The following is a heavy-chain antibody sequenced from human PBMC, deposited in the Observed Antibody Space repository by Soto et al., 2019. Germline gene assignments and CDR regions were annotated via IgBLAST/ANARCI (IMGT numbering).Heavy chain of an antibody. CDR2: INAHSGGT. J-gene: IGHJ5*02. V-gene: IGHV1-2*02. CDR1: GFSFTGYY. D-gene: IGHD6-6*01. Sequence: ASVKVSCKASGFSFTGYYIHWLRQAPGQAREWMGWINAHSGGTEYAQKFQGRVTFTRDTSISTAYMTLSSLRSDDTAIYYCAKDLTRQLAYWLDPWGQGTQVTVSS. CDR3: AKDLTRQLAYWLDP.